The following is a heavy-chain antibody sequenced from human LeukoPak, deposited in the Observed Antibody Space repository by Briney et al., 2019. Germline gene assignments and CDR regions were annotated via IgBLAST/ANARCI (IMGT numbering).Heavy chain of an antibody. D-gene: IGHD3-3*01. V-gene: IGHV1-2*07. J-gene: IGHJ4*02. Sequence: ASVKVSCKASGYTFTGYYIHWVRQAPGQGLEWMGWINPNSGGTNYAHKFHGRVTMTRDTSINTAYMELSRLRSVDTAVYYCACGNFDFWSGYYPTFDYWGQGTLVTVSS. CDR2: INPNSGGT. CDR1: GYTFTGYY. CDR3: ACGNFDFWSGYYPTFDY.